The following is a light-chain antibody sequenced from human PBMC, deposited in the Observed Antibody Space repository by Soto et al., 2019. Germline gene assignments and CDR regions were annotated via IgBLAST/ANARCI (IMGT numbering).Light chain of an antibody. CDR1: SSDVGNYNR. V-gene: IGLV2-18*02. J-gene: IGLJ2*01. CDR2: EVS. CDR3: SSYTSISTVV. Sequence: QSALTQPPSVSGSPGQSVTISCAGTSSDVGNYNRVSWYQQPPGTAPKLMIYEVSKRPSGVPDRFSGSKSGNTASLTISGLQAEDEADYYCSSYTSISTVVFGGGTKLTVL.